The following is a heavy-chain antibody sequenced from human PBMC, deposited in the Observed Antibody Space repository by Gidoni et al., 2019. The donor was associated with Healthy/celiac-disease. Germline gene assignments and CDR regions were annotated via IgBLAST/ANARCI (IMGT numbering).Heavy chain of an antibody. D-gene: IGHD3-22*01. J-gene: IGHJ5*02. CDR2: INHSGST. V-gene: IGHV4-34*01. CDR1: GGSFSGYY. Sequence: QVQLQQWGAGLLKPSETLSLTCAVYGGSFSGYYWSWIRQPPGKGLEWIGEINHSGSTNYNPSLKSRVTISVDTSKNQFSLKLSSVTAADTAVYYCARESGVIGLMIAVGSSYWFDPWGQGTLVTVSS. CDR3: ARESGVIGLMIAVGSSYWFDP.